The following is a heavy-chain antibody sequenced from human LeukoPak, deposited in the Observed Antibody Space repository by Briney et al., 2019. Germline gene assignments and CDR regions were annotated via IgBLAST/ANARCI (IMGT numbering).Heavy chain of an antibody. Sequence: PSETLSLTCTVSGGSVSSGSYYWSWIRQPPGKGLEWFGYIYYSGSTNYNPSLESRVTISVDTSKNQFSLKLSSVTAADTAVYYCARDLGQEGPNWFDPWGQGTLVTVSS. CDR2: IYYSGST. CDR3: ARDLGQEGPNWFDP. D-gene: IGHD7-27*01. CDR1: GGSVSSGSYY. J-gene: IGHJ5*02. V-gene: IGHV4-61*01.